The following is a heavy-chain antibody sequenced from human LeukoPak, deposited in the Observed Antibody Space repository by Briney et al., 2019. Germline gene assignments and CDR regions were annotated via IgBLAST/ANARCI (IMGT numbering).Heavy chain of an antibody. CDR2: INHSGST. D-gene: IGHD6-13*01. CDR3: ARHSRRRSWYFESKPPATFDY. J-gene: IGHJ4*02. Sequence: SETLSLTCTVSGGSISSGNYYWGWIRQPPGKGLEWIGEINHSGSTNYNPSLKSRVTISVDTSKNQFSLKLSSVTAADTAVYYCARHSRRRSWYFESKPPATFDYWGQGTLVTVSS. CDR1: GGSISSGNYY. V-gene: IGHV4-39*01.